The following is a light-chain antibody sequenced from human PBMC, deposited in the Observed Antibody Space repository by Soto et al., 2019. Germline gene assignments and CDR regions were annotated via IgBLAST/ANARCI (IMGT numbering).Light chain of an antibody. V-gene: IGLV1-40*01. CDR2: ANS. CDR1: SSNIGAGYD. J-gene: IGLJ1*01. Sequence: QSVLTQPPSVSGAPGQRVTISCTGSSSNIGAGYDVHWYQQLPGRAPKLLIYANSNRPSGVPDRFSGSRSGTSASLALTGLQAEDEADYSCQSYDSSLSGFYVFGTGTKLTVL. CDR3: QSYDSSLSGFYV.